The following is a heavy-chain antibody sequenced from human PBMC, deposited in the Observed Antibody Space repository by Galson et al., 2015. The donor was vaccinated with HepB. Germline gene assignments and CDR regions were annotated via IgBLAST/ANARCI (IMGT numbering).Heavy chain of an antibody. V-gene: IGHV3-23*01. Sequence: SLRLSCAASGFTFSSYAMSWVRQAPGKGLEWVSAISGSGGSTYYADSVKGRFTISRDNSKNTLYLQMNSLRAEDTAVYYCAKDKTRVGYCSGGSCYSTLDYWGQGTLVTVSS. D-gene: IGHD2-15*01. CDR2: ISGSGGST. CDR1: GFTFSSYA. CDR3: AKDKTRVGYCSGGSCYSTLDY. J-gene: IGHJ4*02.